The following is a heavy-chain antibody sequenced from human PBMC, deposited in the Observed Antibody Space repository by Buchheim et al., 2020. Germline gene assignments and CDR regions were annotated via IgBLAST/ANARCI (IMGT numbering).Heavy chain of an antibody. V-gene: IGHV3-11*01. D-gene: IGHD3-3*01. J-gene: IGHJ6*03. Sequence: VQLVESGGGLVKPGGSLRLSCAASGFTFSDYYMSWIRQAPGKGLEWVSYISSSGSTIYYADSVKGRFTISRDNAKNSLYLQMNSLRAEDTAVYYCARDRSGYDDFWSGLGYYYYYMDVWGKGTT. CDR1: GFTFSDYY. CDR2: ISSSGSTI. CDR3: ARDRSGYDDFWSGLGYYYYYMDV.